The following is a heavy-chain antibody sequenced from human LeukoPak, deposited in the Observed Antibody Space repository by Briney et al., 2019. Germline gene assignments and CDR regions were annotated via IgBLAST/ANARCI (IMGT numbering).Heavy chain of an antibody. CDR3: ASGGRGQLPYTDY. D-gene: IGHD2-2*01. CDR2: IYSGGST. V-gene: IGHV3-53*01. Sequence: GGSLRLSCAASGFTVSSNYMSWVRQAPGKGLEWVSVIYSGGSTYYADSVKGRFTISRDNSKNTLYLQMNSLRAEDTAVYYCASGGRGQLPYTDYWGQGTLVTVSS. CDR1: GFTVSSNY. J-gene: IGHJ4*02.